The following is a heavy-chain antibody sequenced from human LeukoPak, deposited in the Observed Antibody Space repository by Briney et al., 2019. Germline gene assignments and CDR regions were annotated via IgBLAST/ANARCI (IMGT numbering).Heavy chain of an antibody. CDR3: ARQEITIFGVLKPHYFDY. J-gene: IGHJ4*02. D-gene: IGHD3-3*01. CDR2: IYYSGRT. V-gene: IGHV4-59*08. CDR1: GGSISSYY. Sequence: SETLSLTCTVSGGSISSYYWSWIRQPPGKGLEWIGYIYYSGRTHYNPSLKSRVTISLDPSKNQFSLKLSSVTAGDTAVYYCARQEITIFGVLKPHYFDYWGEGPLLTVSS.